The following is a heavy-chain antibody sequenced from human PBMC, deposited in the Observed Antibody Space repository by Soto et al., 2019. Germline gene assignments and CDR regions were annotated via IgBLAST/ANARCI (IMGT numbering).Heavy chain of an antibody. CDR2: IYYSGST. Sequence: KPSETLSLTCTVSGGSISSGDYYWSWIRQPPGKGLEWIGYIYYSGSTYYNPSLKSRVTISVDTSKNQFSLKLSSVTAADTAVYYCARGAELGSPSPLFDYWGQGTLVTVSS. V-gene: IGHV4-30-4*01. J-gene: IGHJ4*02. CDR1: GGSISSGDYY. D-gene: IGHD7-27*01. CDR3: ARGAELGSPSPLFDY.